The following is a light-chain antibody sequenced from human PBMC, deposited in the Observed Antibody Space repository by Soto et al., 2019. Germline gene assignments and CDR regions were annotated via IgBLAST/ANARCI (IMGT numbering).Light chain of an antibody. J-gene: IGLJ2*01. CDR3: ASWDDSLNGVV. CDR1: SSNIGSNA. CDR2: TNN. Sequence: QSVLTQPPSASGTPGQRVTISCSGSSSNIGSNAVNWYQQLPGTAPKLLNYTNNQRPSGVPDRFSGSKSGTSASLAISGLQSEDEADYCCASWDDSLNGVVFGGGTKLTVL. V-gene: IGLV1-44*01.